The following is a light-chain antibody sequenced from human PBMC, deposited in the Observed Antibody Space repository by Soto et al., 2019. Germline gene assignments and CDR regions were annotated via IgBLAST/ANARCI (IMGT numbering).Light chain of an antibody. J-gene: IGLJ1*01. CDR1: SYNIGGKS. CDR3: GSWDSSLSAYV. Sequence: QSAMTQPPSVSAAPGQKVTISCSGSSYNIGGKSLSWYQQLPGTAPKLLIYDDNKRPSGIPDRFSGSKSGTSATLGITGFQTGDEADYYCGSWDSSLSAYVFGTGTKLTVL. CDR2: DDN. V-gene: IGLV1-51*01.